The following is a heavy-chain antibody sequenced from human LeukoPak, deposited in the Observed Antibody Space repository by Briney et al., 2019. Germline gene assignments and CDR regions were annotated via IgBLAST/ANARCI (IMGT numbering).Heavy chain of an antibody. CDR1: GYSFTSYW. V-gene: IGHV5-51*01. D-gene: IGHD6-19*01. Sequence: GESLKISCKGSGYSFTSYWIVWVRQTPGQGLEWMGIIHPGDSNTKYSPSFEGQVTISVDKSISTAYLQWSSLKASDSAMYYCARRRGERVAGPDYWGQGTLVTVSS. J-gene: IGHJ4*02. CDR2: IHPGDSNT. CDR3: ARRRGERVAGPDY.